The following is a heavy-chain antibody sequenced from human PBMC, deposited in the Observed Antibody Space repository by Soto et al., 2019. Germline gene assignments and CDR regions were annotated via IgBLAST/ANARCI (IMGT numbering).Heavy chain of an antibody. CDR2: ISYDGSNK. CDR3: AREMRPRTSWRRHLGAYDI. D-gene: IGHD2-2*01. Sequence: QVQLVESGGGVVQPGRSLRLSCAASGSTFSSYATHRVRQAPGKGLEWVAVISYDGSNKYYADSVKGRFTISRDNSKNTLYLQMNSLTAEDTAVYYCAREMRPRTSWRRHLGAYDIWGQGTMVTVSS. V-gene: IGHV3-30-3*01. J-gene: IGHJ3*02. CDR1: GSTFSSYA.